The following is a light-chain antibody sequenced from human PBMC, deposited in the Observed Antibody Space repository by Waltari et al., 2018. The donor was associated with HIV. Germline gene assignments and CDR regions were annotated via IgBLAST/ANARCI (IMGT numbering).Light chain of an antibody. CDR1: SLRSYY. Sequence: SSELTQDPSVSVALGQTVRITCQGDSLRSYYASWYKQKSGQAPVVVVFGRNYRPSGIPARFSVSSSGNTATLTITGAQADDEADYYCHSRDSSGSHVVFGGGTKVTVL. CDR2: GRN. J-gene: IGLJ2*01. CDR3: HSRDSSGSHVV. V-gene: IGLV3-19*01.